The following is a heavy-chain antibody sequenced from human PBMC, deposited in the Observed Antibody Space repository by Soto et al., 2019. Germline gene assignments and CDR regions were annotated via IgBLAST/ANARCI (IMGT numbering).Heavy chain of an antibody. V-gene: IGHV4-39*01. J-gene: IGHJ4*02. D-gene: IGHD5-18*01. CDR3: ARHLTYSYSYAVFDY. Sequence: SETLSLTCTVSGGSISSDGYFGGWIRQPPEKGLEWIGSVYYTGTTYYNPSLKSRLTISVDTSKKQFSLILSSVTAADTAVYYCARHLTYSYSYAVFDYWGQGTLVTVS. CDR1: GGSISSDGYF. CDR2: VYYTGTT.